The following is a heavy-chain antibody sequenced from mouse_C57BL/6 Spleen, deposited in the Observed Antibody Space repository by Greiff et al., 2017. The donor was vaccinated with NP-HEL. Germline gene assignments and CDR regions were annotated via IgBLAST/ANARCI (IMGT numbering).Heavy chain of an antibody. CDR2: IDPETGGT. CDR3: TRSLGNYFDD. CDR1: GYTFTDYE. D-gene: IGHD4-1*01. V-gene: IGHV1-15*01. Sequence: QVQLKQSGAELVRPGASVTLSCKASGYTFTDYEMHWVKQTPVHGLEWIGAIDPETGGTAYNQKFKGKAILTADKSSSTAYMELRSLTSEDSAVYYCTRSLGNYFDDWGQGTTLTVSS. J-gene: IGHJ2*01.